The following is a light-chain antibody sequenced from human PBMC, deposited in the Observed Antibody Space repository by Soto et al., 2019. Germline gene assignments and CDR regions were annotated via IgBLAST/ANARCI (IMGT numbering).Light chain of an antibody. Sequence: TVLTQSPATLSLPPGERATLSCKASQSIGNSLGWFQQKPGQAPRLLIDDAFNRATGIPARFTGSGSGSDFTLTISSLEPEDFGVYYCRQRYNWPLTFGGGTKVDIK. V-gene: IGKV3-11*01. CDR2: DAF. CDR1: QSIGNS. CDR3: RQRYNWPLT. J-gene: IGKJ4*01.